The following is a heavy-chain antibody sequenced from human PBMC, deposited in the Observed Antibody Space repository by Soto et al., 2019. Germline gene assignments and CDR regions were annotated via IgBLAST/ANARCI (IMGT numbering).Heavy chain of an antibody. CDR3: ARRDVLRYFDWLPDYGMDV. V-gene: IGHV1-18*01. CDR1: GYTFTSYG. J-gene: IGHJ6*02. Sequence: QVQLVQSGAEVKKPGASVRVSCKASGYTFTSYGISWVRQAPGQGLEWMGWISAYNGNTNYAQKLQGRVTMTTDTSTSTAYMELRSLRSDDTAVYYCARRDVLRYFDWLPDYGMDVWGQGTTVTVSS. D-gene: IGHD3-9*01. CDR2: ISAYNGNT.